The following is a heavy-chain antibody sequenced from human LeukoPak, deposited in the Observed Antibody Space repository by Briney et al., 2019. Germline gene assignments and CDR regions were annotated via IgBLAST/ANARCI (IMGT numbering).Heavy chain of an antibody. CDR1: GFTLSDYY. CDR3: ARGLLWFGELLSGSDY. V-gene: IGHV3-11*01. J-gene: IGHJ4*02. Sequence: PGGSLRLSCAASGFTLSDYYMSWIRQAPGKGLEWVSYISSSGSTIYYADSVKGRFTISRDNAKNSLYLQMNSLRAEDTAVYYCARGLLWFGELLSGSDYWGQGTLVTVSS. D-gene: IGHD3-10*01. CDR2: ISSSGSTI.